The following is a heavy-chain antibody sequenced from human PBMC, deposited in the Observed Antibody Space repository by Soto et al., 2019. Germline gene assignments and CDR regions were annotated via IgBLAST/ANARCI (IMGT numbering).Heavy chain of an antibody. D-gene: IGHD3-10*01. CDR1: GFSLSTVRMG. J-gene: IGHJ6*02. CDR3: ARVEIRASAMDV. CDR2: IFLNDEK. Sequence: QVALKEAGPVLVKPTETLTLTCTVSGFSLSTVRMGVSWIRQPPGRALEWLAHIFLNDEKSYSTSLQSRLTISKDTSKSQVVLTMTNMDPVDTATYYCARVEIRASAMDVWGQGTTVTVSS. V-gene: IGHV2-26*01.